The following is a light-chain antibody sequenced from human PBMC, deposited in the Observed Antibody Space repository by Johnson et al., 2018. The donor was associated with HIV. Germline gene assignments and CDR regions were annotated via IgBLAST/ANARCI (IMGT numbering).Light chain of an antibody. CDR2: EKN. J-gene: IGLJ1*01. CDR1: SSNIGKNY. Sequence: QSVLTQPPSMSAAPGQKVTISCSGSSSNIGKNYVSWYQHLPGTAPKLLIYEKNKRPSGIPDRFSASKSGTSATLDITGLQTGDEADYYCGTWDSSLGAHYVFGTGTKVTVL. V-gene: IGLV1-51*02. CDR3: GTWDSSLGAHYV.